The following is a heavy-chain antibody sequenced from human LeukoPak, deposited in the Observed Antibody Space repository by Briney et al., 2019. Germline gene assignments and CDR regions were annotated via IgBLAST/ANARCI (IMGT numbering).Heavy chain of an antibody. V-gene: IGHV3-33*05. Sequence: GGSLRLSCAASGFTLNNYGMHWVRQAPGKGLEWVAAISYDGSDKYYADSVRGRFTISRGSSKNTLYLQMNSLRADDTAVYYCATGRPRDTVLVPVPTFDYWGQGTLVTVSS. J-gene: IGHJ4*02. CDR1: GFTLNNYG. CDR2: ISYDGSDK. D-gene: IGHD5-18*01. CDR3: ATGRPRDTVLVPVPTFDY.